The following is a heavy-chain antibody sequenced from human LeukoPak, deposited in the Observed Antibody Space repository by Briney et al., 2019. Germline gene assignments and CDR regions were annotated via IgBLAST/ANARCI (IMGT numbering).Heavy chain of an antibody. CDR2: IRYDGSNK. J-gene: IGHJ4*02. Sequence: SGGTLRLSCAASGFTFSSYDIHWVRQAPGKGLEWVAFIRYDGSNKYYADSVKGRFTISRDNSKNTLYLQMNSLRVEDTAVYYCAKFDCWGQGTLVTVSS. CDR3: AKFDC. CDR1: GFTFSSYD. V-gene: IGHV3-30*02.